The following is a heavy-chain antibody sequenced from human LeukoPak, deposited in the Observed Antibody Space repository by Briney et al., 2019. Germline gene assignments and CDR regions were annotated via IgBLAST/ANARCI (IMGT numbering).Heavy chain of an antibody. CDR2: IYYSGST. V-gene: IGHV4-39*01. D-gene: IGHD3-10*01. CDR3: ASPKPDYYGSGSYYSPFDY. Sequence: KPSETLSLTCTVSGGSISSSSYYWGWIRQHPGKGLEWIGSIYYSGSTYYNPSLKSRVTISVDTSKNQFSLKLSSVTAADTAVYYCASPKPDYYGSGSYYSPFDYWGQGTLVTVSS. CDR1: GGSISSSSYY. J-gene: IGHJ4*02.